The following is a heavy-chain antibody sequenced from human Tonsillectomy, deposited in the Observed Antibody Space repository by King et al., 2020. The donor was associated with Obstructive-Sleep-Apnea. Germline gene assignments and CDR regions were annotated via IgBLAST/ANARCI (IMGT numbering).Heavy chain of an antibody. V-gene: IGHV3-43*01. CDR3: AKDHLSIAHRTGYFQY. CDR1: GFTFDDYT. Sequence: VQLVESGGVVVQPGGSLRLSCAASGFTFDDYTTHWVRQVPGRGLEWVSLITWDAGRTYYADSVKGRFTISRDNSKNSLFLQMSSLRTEDTALYYCAKDHLSIAHRTGYFQYWGQGTLVTVSS. D-gene: IGHD2/OR15-2a*01. J-gene: IGHJ1*01. CDR2: ITWDAGRT.